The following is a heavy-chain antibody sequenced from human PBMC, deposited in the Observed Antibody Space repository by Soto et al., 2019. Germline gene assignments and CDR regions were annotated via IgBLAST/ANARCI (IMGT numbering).Heavy chain of an antibody. CDR1: GGSISSYY. CDR2: IYYSGST. J-gene: IGHJ5*02. V-gene: IGHV4-59*01. D-gene: IGHD5-12*01. Sequence: SETLSLTCTVSGGSISSYYWSWIRQPPGKGLEWIGYIYYSGSTNYNPSLKSRVTISVDTSKNQFSLKLSSVTAADTAVYYCARGAADIASWLDPWGQGTLVTVSS. CDR3: ARGAADIASWLDP.